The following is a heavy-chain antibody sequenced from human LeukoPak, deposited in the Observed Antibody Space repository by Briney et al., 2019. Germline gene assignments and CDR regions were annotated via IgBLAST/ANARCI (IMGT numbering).Heavy chain of an antibody. CDR1: GFIFSDYF. Sequence: GGSLRLSCAASGFIFSDYFMSWIRQAPGKGLEWVSYISTSGVYTNYAGSVRGRFTISRDDAKNSLDLQMNSLRAEDTAVYYCARAREYSGIFYYYDSWGLGTLVTVSS. CDR3: ARAREYSGIFYYYDS. J-gene: IGHJ4*02. D-gene: IGHD5-18*01. CDR2: ISTSGVYT. V-gene: IGHV3-11*06.